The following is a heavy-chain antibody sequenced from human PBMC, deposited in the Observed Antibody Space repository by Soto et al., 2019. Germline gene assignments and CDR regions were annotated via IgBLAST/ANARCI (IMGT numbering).Heavy chain of an antibody. J-gene: IGHJ6*02. V-gene: IGHV3-20*04. CDR1: GFTFDDYG. D-gene: IGHD5-12*01. Sequence: GGSLRLSCAASGFTFDDYGMSWVRQAPGKGLEWVSGINWNGGSTGYADSVKGRFTISRDNAKNSLYLQMNSLRAEDTALYYCARGGSSGYDLTDYYYGMDVWGQGTTVTVSS. CDR3: ARGGSSGYDLTDYYYGMDV. CDR2: INWNGGST.